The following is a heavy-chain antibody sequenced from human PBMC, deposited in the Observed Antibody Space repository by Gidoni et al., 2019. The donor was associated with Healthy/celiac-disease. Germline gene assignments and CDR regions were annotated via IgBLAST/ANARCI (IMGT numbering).Heavy chain of an antibody. D-gene: IGHD5-18*01. CDR1: GFTFSSYA. CDR2: ISGSGGST. V-gene: IGHV3-23*01. Sequence: EVQLLESGGGLVQPGGSLRLSCAASGFTFSSYAMSWVRQAPGKGLGWVSAISGSGGSTYYADSVKGRFTISRDNSKNTLYLQMNSLRAEDTAVYYCAKGPADTSWKQPKGGPGDYFDYWGQGTLVTVSS. CDR3: AKGPADTSWKQPKGGPGDYFDY. J-gene: IGHJ4*02.